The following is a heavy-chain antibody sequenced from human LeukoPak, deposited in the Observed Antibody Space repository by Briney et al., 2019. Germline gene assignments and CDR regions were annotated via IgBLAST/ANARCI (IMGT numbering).Heavy chain of an antibody. D-gene: IGHD3-3*01. CDR3: ARDLHVLRFLEWLAPFDY. Sequence: GASVKVSCKASGYTFTSYGISWVRQAPGQGLEWMGWISVYNGNTNYARKFQGRVTMTTDTSTSTAYMELRSLRSDDTAVYFCARDLHVLRFLEWLAPFDYWGQGTLVTVSS. CDR2: ISVYNGNT. CDR1: GYTFTSYG. V-gene: IGHV1-18*01. J-gene: IGHJ4*02.